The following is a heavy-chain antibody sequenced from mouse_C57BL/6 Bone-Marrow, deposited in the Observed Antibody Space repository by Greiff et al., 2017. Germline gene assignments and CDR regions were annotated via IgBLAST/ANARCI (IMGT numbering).Heavy chain of an antibody. V-gene: IGHV5-12*01. CDR1: GFTFSDYY. CDR2: ISNGGGST. J-gene: IGHJ3*01. Sequence: EVQGVESGGGLVQPGGSLKLSCAASGFTFSDYYMYWVRQTPEKRLEWVAYISNGGGSTYYPDTVKGRFTISRDNAKNTLYLQMSRLKSEDTAMYYCARRGYGSSFWFAYWGQGTLVTVSA. CDR3: ARRGYGSSFWFAY. D-gene: IGHD1-1*01.